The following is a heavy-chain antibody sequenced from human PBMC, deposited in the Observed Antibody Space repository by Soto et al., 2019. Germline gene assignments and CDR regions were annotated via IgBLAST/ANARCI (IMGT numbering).Heavy chain of an antibody. Sequence: GGSLRLSCAASGFTFSSYSMNWVRQAPGKGLEWVSSISSSSSYIYYAGSVKGRFTISRDNAKNSLYLQMNSLRAEDTAVYYCARGGGGGLFDPWGQGTMVTVSS. CDR3: ARGGGGGLFDP. D-gene: IGHD2-15*01. CDR2: ISSSSSYI. CDR1: GFTFSSYS. J-gene: IGHJ5*02. V-gene: IGHV3-21*01.